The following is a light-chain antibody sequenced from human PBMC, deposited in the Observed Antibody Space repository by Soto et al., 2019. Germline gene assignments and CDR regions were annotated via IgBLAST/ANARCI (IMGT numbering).Light chain of an antibody. J-gene: IGKJ4*01. CDR3: QQRFNWPLT. CDR2: DAS. V-gene: IGKV3-11*01. CDR1: LSIDSH. Sequence: EIVLTQSPATLSLAPGERATLSCRASLSIDSHLAWYQQKPGQAPRPLIFDASNRATGIPARFSGSGSGTDFTLTISSLEPEDFAVYYCQQRFNWPLTFGGGTKVEI.